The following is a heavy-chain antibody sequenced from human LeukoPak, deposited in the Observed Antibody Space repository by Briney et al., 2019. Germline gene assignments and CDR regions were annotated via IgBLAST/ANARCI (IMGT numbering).Heavy chain of an antibody. CDR1: GGSISNYY. CDR2: INYSGST. V-gene: IGHV4-59*12. CDR3: ARASHDYGDYSHFDY. D-gene: IGHD4-17*01. Sequence: SETLSLTCTVSGGSISNYYWSWIRQPPGKGLEWIAYINYSGSTNYNPSLKSRVTISVDTSKNQISLKLSSVTAADTAVYYCARASHDYGDYSHFDYWGQGTLVTVSS. J-gene: IGHJ4*02.